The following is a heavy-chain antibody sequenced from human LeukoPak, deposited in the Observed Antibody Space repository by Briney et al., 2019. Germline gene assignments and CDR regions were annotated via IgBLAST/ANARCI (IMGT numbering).Heavy chain of an antibody. D-gene: IGHD3-3*01. V-gene: IGHV1-24*01. CDR2: FDPEDGET. J-gene: IGHJ6*02. CDR1: GYTLTELF. Sequence: ASVKVSCKVSGYTLTELFMHWVRQAPGKGLEWMGGFDPEDGETIYAQKFRGRVTMTEDTSTDTAYMELSSLRSEDTAVYYCATASLALLWSGYYTGLDVWGQGTTVTVSS. CDR3: ATASLALLWSGYYTGLDV.